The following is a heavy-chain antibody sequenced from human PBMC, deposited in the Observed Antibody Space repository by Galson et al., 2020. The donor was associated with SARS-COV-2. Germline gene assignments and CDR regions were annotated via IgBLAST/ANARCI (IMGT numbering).Heavy chain of an antibody. J-gene: IGHJ6*02. V-gene: IGHV3-30*03. CDR3: ATAGDDYTYYHTMDV. CDR2: ISSDGSNK. Sequence: GESLKISCAASGFTFSDFGMHWVRQAPGKGLEWVAVISSDGSNKYYADSVKDRFTISRDNSKNTLYLQMNRLRAEDTAVYYCATAGDDYTYYHTMDVWGQGAPVTVSS. D-gene: IGHD2-21*01. CDR1: GFTFSDFG.